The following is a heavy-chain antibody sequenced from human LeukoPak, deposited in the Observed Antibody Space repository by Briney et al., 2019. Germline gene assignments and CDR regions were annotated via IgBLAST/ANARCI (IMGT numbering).Heavy chain of an antibody. CDR2: INHSGST. Sequence: SETLSLTCAVYGGSFSGYYWIWIRQPPGKGLEWIGEINHSGSTNYNPSLKSRVTISVDTSKNQFSLKLSSVTAADTAVYYCASVCAVDNPRGGYIDYWGQGTLVTVSS. CDR3: ASVCAVDNPRGGYIDY. J-gene: IGHJ4*02. D-gene: IGHD1-14*01. CDR1: GGSFSGYY. V-gene: IGHV4-34*01.